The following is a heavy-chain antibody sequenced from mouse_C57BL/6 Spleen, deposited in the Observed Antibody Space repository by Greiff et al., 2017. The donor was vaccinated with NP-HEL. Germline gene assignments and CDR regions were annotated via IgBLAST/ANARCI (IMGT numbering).Heavy chain of an antibody. V-gene: IGHV1-82*01. Sequence: QVQLKESGPELVKPGASVKISCKASGYAFSSSWMNWVKQRPGKGLEWIGRIYPGDGDTNYNGKFKGKATLTADKSSSTAYMQLSSLTYEDSAVYYCARRYYEEGLGYWGQGTTLTVSS. D-gene: IGHD2-4*01. CDR1: GYAFSSSW. J-gene: IGHJ2*01. CDR2: IYPGDGDT. CDR3: ARRYYEEGLGY.